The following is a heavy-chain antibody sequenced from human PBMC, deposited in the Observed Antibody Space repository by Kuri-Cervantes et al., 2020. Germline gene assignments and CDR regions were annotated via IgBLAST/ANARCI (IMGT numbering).Heavy chain of an antibody. J-gene: IGHJ4*02. CDR3: AKDLSGTWSFDY. CDR2: ISYDGSNK. V-gene: IGHV3-30*18. CDR1: GFTFSSYG. D-gene: IGHD6-13*01. Sequence: GGSLRLSCAASGFTFSSYGMHWVRQAPGKGLEWVAVISYDGSNKYYADSVEGRFTVSRDSSKNTLYLQMNSLRTEDTAFYYCAKDLSGTWSFDYWGQGTLVTVSS.